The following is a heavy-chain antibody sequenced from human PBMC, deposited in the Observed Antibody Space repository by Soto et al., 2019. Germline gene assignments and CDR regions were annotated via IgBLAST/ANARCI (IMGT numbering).Heavy chain of an antibody. CDR3: AREDSIIIPAVSDF. CDR1: GFAFNNYG. D-gene: IGHD2-2*01. Sequence: GGSLRLSCTVSGFAFNNYGINWVRQAPGKGLEWVSSISKSDYTYYSDSVKGRFTISRDNAKNSVSLQMNTLRVEDTAVYYCAREDSIIIPAVSDFWRQGTLVPVSS. CDR2: ISKSDYT. V-gene: IGHV3-21*01. J-gene: IGHJ4*02.